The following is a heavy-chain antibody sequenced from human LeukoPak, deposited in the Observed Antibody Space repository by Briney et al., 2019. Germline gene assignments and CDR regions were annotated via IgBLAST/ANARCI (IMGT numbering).Heavy chain of an antibody. V-gene: IGHV3-23*01. D-gene: IGHD2-15*01. Sequence: GGSLRLSCAASGFPLVNYWMSWVRQAPGKGLEWVSAISNTGGSTYYADSVKGRFTISRDKSKNTLSLQMNSLRAEDTAVYYCAQQVGYCSSGSCYFTYWGQGTLVTVSS. CDR3: AQQVGYCSSGSCYFTY. CDR1: GFPLVNYW. J-gene: IGHJ1*01. CDR2: ISNTGGST.